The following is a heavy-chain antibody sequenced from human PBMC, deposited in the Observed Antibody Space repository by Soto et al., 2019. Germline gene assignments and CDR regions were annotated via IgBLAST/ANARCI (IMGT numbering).Heavy chain of an antibody. J-gene: IGHJ3*02. CDR1: GGSISSYY. CDR3: ARSQPHTMFGVVIARGDFEI. V-gene: IGHV4-59*01. Sequence: PSETLSLTCTVSGGSISSYYWSWIRQPPGKGLEWIGYIYYSGSTNYNPSLKSRVTISVDTSKNQFSLKLSSVTAADTAVYYCARSQPHTMFGVVIARGDFEIWGQGTMVIVS. CDR2: IYYSGST. D-gene: IGHD3-3*01.